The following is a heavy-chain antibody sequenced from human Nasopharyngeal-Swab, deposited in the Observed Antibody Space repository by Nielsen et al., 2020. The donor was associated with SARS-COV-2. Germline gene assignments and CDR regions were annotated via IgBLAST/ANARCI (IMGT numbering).Heavy chain of an antibody. CDR1: GFSFRSYE. Sequence: GGALRLSCAASGFSFRSYEMNWVRQAPGKGLEGVSYISSSGSTIYYADSVKGRFTISRDNAKNSLYLQMNSLRAEDTAVYYCARDYRTYYYDSSGYYASYYYGMDVWGQGTTVTVSS. V-gene: IGHV3-48*03. CDR3: ARDYRTYYYDSSGYYASYYYGMDV. J-gene: IGHJ6*02. CDR2: ISSSGSTI. D-gene: IGHD3-22*01.